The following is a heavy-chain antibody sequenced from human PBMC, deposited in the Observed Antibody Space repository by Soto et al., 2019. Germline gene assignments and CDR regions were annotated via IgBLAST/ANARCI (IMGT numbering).Heavy chain of an antibody. Sequence: QVQLVKSGAEVKKPGSSVKVSCKASGGTFSSYAISWVRQAPGQGLEWMGGIIPIFGTANYAQKFQGRVTITADESTSTAYMELSSLRSEDTAVYYCARSKGYYDILTGYPPPYYFDYWGQGTLVTVSS. CDR1: GGTFSSYA. CDR3: ARSKGYYDILTGYPPPYYFDY. D-gene: IGHD3-9*01. CDR2: IIPIFGTA. V-gene: IGHV1-69*01. J-gene: IGHJ4*02.